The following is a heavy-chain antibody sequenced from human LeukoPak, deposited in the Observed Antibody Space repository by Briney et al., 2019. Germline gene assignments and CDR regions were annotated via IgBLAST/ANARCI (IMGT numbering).Heavy chain of an antibody. D-gene: IGHD5-24*01. CDR1: GGSISSYY. V-gene: IGHV4-59*08. CDR3: ARPSRPDGYYGMDV. Sequence: PSETLSLTCTVSGGSISSYYWSWIRQPPGKGLEWIGYMYYSGSTNYNPSLKSRVTISVDTSKNQFSLKLSSVTAADTAVYYCARPSRPDGYYGMDVWGQETTGTVSS. CDR2: MYYSGST. J-gene: IGHJ6*02.